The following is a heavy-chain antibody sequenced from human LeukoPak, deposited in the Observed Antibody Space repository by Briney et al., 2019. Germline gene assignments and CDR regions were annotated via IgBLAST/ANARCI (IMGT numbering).Heavy chain of an antibody. D-gene: IGHD3-3*01. J-gene: IGHJ4*02. CDR1: GFTFSRYW. Sequence: PGGSLRLSCAASGFTFSRYWMSWVRQAPGKGLEWVANIKEDGSEKYSVDSVKGRFTISRDNTKNSLFLEVNSLRAEDTAVYYCATGWSHHDYWGQRTLVTVSS. V-gene: IGHV3-7*01. CDR2: IKEDGSEK. CDR3: ATGWSHHDY.